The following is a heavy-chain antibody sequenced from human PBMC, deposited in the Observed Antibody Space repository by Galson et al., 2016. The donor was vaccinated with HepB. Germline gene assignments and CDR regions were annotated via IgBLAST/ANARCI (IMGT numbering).Heavy chain of an antibody. V-gene: IGHV4-31*03. CDR1: GASINDGSYY. CDR3: ARALAGHYRNSNEDF. J-gene: IGHJ4*02. Sequence: TLSLTCTVSGASINDGSYYWTWIRQHPERGLEYIGYVYRTGSTYYNPSLETRLGISIDTSKSQFPLKMTSVTAADSAVYYCARALAGHYRNSNEDFWGPGLLVTVSS. D-gene: IGHD2/OR15-2a*01. CDR2: VYRTGST.